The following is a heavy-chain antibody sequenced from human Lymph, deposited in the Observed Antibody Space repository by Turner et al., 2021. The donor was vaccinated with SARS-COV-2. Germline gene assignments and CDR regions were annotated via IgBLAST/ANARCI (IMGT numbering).Heavy chain of an antibody. V-gene: IGHV4-39*01. CDR3: ARAPFIIVLMMYASGYFDN. D-gene: IGHD2-8*01. J-gene: IGHJ4*02. Sequence: QLQLQESGPGLVKPSETLSPTCTVSGGSISSSSYSWGWIRQPPGKGLEWIGSIYYSGGTYYNPSLKSRVTISVDTSKNQFSLKLSSVTAADTAVYYCARAPFIIVLMMYASGYFDNWGQGTLVTVSS. CDR2: IYYSGGT. CDR1: GGSISSSSYS.